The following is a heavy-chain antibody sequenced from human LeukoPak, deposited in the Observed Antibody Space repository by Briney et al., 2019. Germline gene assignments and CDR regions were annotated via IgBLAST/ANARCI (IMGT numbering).Heavy chain of an antibody. CDR1: GGYISSRSYY. J-gene: IGHJ4*02. V-gene: IGHV4-39*01. D-gene: IGHD5-24*01. CDR3: AKTGDGYYNFDY. CDR2: IYYSGST. Sequence: PSETLSLTCTVSGGYISSRSYYWGWIRQPPGKGLEWIASIYYSGSTYYNPSLKSRVTISVDTSKNQFSLKLSSVTAADTAVYYCAKTGDGYYNFDYWGQGTLVTVSS.